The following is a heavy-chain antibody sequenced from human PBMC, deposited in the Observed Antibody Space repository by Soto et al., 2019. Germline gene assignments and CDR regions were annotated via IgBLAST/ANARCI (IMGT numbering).Heavy chain of an antibody. V-gene: IGHV4-31*03. J-gene: IGHJ6*02. CDR2: IYYSGST. Sequence: SETLSLTCTVSGGSISSGGYYWSWIRQHPGKGLEWIGYIYYSGSTYYNPSLKSRVTISVDTSKNQFSLKLSSVTAADTAVYYCARDRGSRYYYYDMDVWGQGTTVTVS. CDR1: GGSISSGGYY. CDR3: ARDRGSRYYYYDMDV. D-gene: IGHD5-12*01.